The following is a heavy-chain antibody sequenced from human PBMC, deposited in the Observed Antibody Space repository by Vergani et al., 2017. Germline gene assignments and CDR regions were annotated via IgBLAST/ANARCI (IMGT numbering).Heavy chain of an antibody. V-gene: IGHV3-33*06. CDR2: IWYDGSNK. Sequence: QVQLVESGGGVVQPGRSLRLSCAASGFTFSSYGMHWVRQAPGKGLEWVAVIWYDGSNKYYADSVKGRFTISRDNSKNTLYLQMNSLRAEDTAVYYCAKELRLEATNDYWGQGTLVTVSS. J-gene: IGHJ4*02. D-gene: IGHD5-24*01. CDR1: GFTFSSYG. CDR3: AKELRLEATNDY.